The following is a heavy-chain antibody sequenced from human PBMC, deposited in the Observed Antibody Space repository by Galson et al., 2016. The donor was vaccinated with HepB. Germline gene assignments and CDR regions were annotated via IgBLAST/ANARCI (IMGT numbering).Heavy chain of an antibody. CDR1: GYTFTNFD. CDR2: MNPNSGNT. D-gene: IGHD2-21*01. Sequence: SVKVSCKASGYTFTNFDINWVRQAPGQGLEWLGWMNPNSGNTDYAQNSQGRVTMTRSSSTNTAYMELSSLSPEDTAVYYCARSGFALSSWFDSWGQGTLVTVS. J-gene: IGHJ5*01. V-gene: IGHV1-8*01. CDR3: ARSGFALSSWFDS.